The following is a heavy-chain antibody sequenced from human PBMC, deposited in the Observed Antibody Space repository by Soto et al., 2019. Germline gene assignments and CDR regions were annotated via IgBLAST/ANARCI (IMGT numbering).Heavy chain of an antibody. Sequence: QVHLVQSGAEVRKPGASVKVSCKASGYTFSSYAMHWVRQAPGQRLEWMGWINAGYGNTKSSQKFQDRVTISRDTSASTAYMELTSLRYEDTAVYYCARDTGYGTFDCWGHGTLVNVSS. CDR1: GYTFSSYA. CDR2: INAGYGNT. V-gene: IGHV1-3*01. J-gene: IGHJ4*01. D-gene: IGHD3-9*01. CDR3: ARDTGYGTFDC.